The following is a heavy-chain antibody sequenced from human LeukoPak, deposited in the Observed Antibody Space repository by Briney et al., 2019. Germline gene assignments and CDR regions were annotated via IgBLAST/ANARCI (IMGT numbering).Heavy chain of an antibody. Sequence: ASVKVSGKASGYTFTGYYMHWVRQAPGQGLEWMGWINPNSGGTNYAQKFQGRVTMTRDTSISTAYMELSRLRSDDTAVYYCARVGLGYCSSTGCYIFDYWGQGTLVTVSS. CDR2: INPNSGGT. J-gene: IGHJ4*02. CDR3: ARVGLGYCSSTGCYIFDY. D-gene: IGHD2-2*02. V-gene: IGHV1-2*02. CDR1: GYTFTGYY.